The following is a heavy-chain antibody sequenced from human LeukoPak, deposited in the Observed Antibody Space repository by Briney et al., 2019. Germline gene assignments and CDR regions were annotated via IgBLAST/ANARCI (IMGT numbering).Heavy chain of an antibody. CDR1: GFTFSNYA. J-gene: IGHJ4*02. CDR3: AKRTYSSSGAFDY. Sequence: GGSLRLSCAVSGFTFSNYAMSWVRQAPGKGLEWISTITDSGITYYADSVKGRFTISRENSRNTLYLQMNSLRAEDTDVYYCAKRTYSSSGAFDYWGQGTLVTVSS. V-gene: IGHV3-23*01. D-gene: IGHD6-6*01. CDR2: ITDSGIT.